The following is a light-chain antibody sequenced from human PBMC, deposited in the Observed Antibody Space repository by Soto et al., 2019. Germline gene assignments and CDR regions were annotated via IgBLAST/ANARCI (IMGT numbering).Light chain of an antibody. Sequence: EIGLTQSPANLSLSPGERATLSCRASQSVSSYLAWYQQKPGQAPRLLIYDASNRATGIPARFSGSGSGTDFTLTISSLVPEDFAVYYCQQRSNWPPITFGQGTRLEIK. V-gene: IGKV3-11*01. J-gene: IGKJ5*01. CDR2: DAS. CDR1: QSVSSY. CDR3: QQRSNWPPIT.